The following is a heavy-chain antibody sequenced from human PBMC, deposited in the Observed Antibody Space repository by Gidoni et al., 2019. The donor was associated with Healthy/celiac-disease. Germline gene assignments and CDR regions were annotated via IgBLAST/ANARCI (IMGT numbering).Heavy chain of an antibody. CDR3: ARWRTRYSSSSTWFDP. V-gene: IGHV4-34*01. J-gene: IGHJ5*02. D-gene: IGHD6-6*01. CDR2: INHSGST. Sequence: QVQLQQWGAGLLKPSETLSLTCAVYGGSFSGYYWSWIRQPPGKGLEWIGEINHSGSTNYNPSLKSRVTISVDTSKNQFSLKLSSVTAADTAVYYCARWRTRYSSSSTWFDPWGQGTLVTVSS. CDR1: GGSFSGYY.